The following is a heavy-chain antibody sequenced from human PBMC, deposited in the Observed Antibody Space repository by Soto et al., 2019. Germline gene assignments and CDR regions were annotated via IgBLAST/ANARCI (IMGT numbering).Heavy chain of an antibody. Sequence: XGSLRLSCAASGFTFSSYSMNWVRQAPGKGLEWVSSISSSSSYIYYADSVKGRFTISRDNAKNSLYLQMNSLRAEDTAVYYCARSVVWFGELYYYYGMDAWGQGATVTVSS. V-gene: IGHV3-21*01. D-gene: IGHD3-10*01. CDR2: ISSSSSYI. CDR3: ARSVVWFGELYYYYGMDA. CDR1: GFTFSSYS. J-gene: IGHJ6*02.